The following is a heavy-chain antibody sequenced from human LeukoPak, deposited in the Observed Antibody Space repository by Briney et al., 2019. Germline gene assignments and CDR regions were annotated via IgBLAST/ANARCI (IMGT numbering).Heavy chain of an antibody. CDR1: GFTFTTYG. J-gene: IGHJ4*02. CDR3: TRDPDGHLDFDY. D-gene: IGHD2-8*01. Sequence: ASVKVSFKASGFTFTTYGISWVRQAPGQGLEWVGWINPYDATTNYAPNLRGRVTMTTDRSTSTAYMELRSLRADDTAVYYCTRDPDGHLDFDYWGQGTLVTVAS. V-gene: IGHV1-18*01. CDR2: INPYDATT.